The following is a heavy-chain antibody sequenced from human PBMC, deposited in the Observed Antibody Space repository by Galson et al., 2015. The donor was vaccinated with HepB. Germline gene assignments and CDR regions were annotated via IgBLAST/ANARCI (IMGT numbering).Heavy chain of an antibody. Sequence: SLRLSCAASGFTFSDYYMSWIRQAPGKGLEWVSYISSSGSYTNYADSVKGRFTISRDNAKNSLYLQMNSLRAEDTAVYYCARGVVVPAASKAPNWFDPWGQGTLVTVSS. J-gene: IGHJ5*02. CDR2: ISSSGSYT. D-gene: IGHD2-2*01. CDR3: ARGVVVPAASKAPNWFDP. CDR1: GFTFSDYY. V-gene: IGHV3-11*06.